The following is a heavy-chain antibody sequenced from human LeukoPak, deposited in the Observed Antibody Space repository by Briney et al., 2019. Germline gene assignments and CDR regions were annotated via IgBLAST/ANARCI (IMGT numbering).Heavy chain of an antibody. CDR1: GFTFSSYW. V-gene: IGHV3-7*01. CDR3: ARDQNEGYGDYFYYFDY. CDR2: IKLDGTEK. Sequence: GGSLRLSCAASGFTFSSYWMHWVRQAPGKGLEWVANIKLDGTEKYYVDSVKGRFTISRDNAKNSLYLQMNSLRAEDTAVYYCARDQNEGYGDYFYYFDYWGQGTLVTVSS. J-gene: IGHJ4*02. D-gene: IGHD4-17*01.